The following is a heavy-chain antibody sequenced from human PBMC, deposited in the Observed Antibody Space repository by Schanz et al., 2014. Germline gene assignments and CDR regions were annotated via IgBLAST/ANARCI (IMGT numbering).Heavy chain of an antibody. Sequence: VQLLQFGGGVVQPGRSLRLSCAASGFTFSSYAMSWVRQAPGKGLEWVSALSGSGGSTYYADSVKGRFTISRDNAKNSMYLHMKSLRGEDTAVYYCAKDPSHGDYDYYFDYWGQGTLVTVSS. V-gene: IGHV3-23*01. CDR3: AKDPSHGDYDYYFDY. D-gene: IGHD3-22*01. CDR1: GFTFSSYA. J-gene: IGHJ4*02. CDR2: LSGSGGST.